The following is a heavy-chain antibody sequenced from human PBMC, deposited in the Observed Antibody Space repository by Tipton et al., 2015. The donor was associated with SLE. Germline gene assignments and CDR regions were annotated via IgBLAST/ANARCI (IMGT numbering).Heavy chain of an antibody. V-gene: IGHV1-3*01. Sequence: QSGPEVKKPGASVKVSCKASGYTFTSYAMHWVRQDPGQRLEWMGWINAGNGNTKYSQKFQGRVTITRDTSASTAYMELSSLRSEDTAVYYCARSTYCYGSGSPRDIWGQGTMVSVSS. CDR3: ARSTYCYGSGSPRDI. D-gene: IGHD3-10*01. CDR1: GYTFTSYA. CDR2: INAGNGNT. J-gene: IGHJ3*02.